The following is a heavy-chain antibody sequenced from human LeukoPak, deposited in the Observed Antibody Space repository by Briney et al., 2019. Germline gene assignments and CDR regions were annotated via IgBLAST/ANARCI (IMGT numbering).Heavy chain of an antibody. Sequence: GRSLRLSCAASGFTFSSYGMHWVRQAPGQRLEWMGWINAGNGNTKYSQKFQGRVTITRDTSASTAYMELSSLRSEDTAVYYCARDIPSSTHLWGQGTLVTVSS. CDR3: ARDIPSSTHL. J-gene: IGHJ5*02. CDR2: INAGNGNT. CDR1: GFTFSSYG. V-gene: IGHV1-3*01. D-gene: IGHD2-2*01.